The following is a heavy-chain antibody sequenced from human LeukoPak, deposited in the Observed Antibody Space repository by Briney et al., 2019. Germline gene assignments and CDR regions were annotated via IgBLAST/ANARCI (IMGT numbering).Heavy chain of an antibody. V-gene: IGHV3-21*04. CDR1: GFTFSSYS. J-gene: IGHJ6*02. D-gene: IGHD1-26*01. CDR3: ARDQFLSGSYYGAYGMDV. CDR2: ISSSSSYI. Sequence: GGSLRLSCAASGFTFSSYSMNWVRQAPGKGLEWVSSISSSSSYIYYADSVKGRFTISRDNAKNSLYLQMNSLRAEDTAVYYCARDQFLSGSYYGAYGMDVWGQGTTVTVSS.